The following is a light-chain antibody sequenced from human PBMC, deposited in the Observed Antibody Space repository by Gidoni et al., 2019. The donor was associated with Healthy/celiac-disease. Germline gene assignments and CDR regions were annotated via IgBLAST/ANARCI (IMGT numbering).Light chain of an antibody. CDR3: QQSYSTPLP. J-gene: IGKJ3*01. V-gene: IGKV1-39*01. CDR1: QSIRSY. CDR2: AAS. Sequence: DIQMSQSPSPLSAPLGDRVTITCRARQSIRSYLNWYQQKPGKASKLLIYAASSLQSGVPSRFSGSGSGPDFTLTISRLHPEDFATYYCQQSYSTPLPFGPGTKVDIK.